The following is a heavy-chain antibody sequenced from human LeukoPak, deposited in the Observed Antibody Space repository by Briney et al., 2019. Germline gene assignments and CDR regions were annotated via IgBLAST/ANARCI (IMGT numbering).Heavy chain of an antibody. J-gene: IGHJ4*02. CDR3: ARWGNYYYDSSWDY. Sequence: SETLSLTCTVSGGSISSSSYYWGWIRQPPGTGLEWIGSIYYSGSTYYNPSLKSRVTISVDTSKNQFSLKLSSVTAADTAVYYCARWGNYYYDSSWDYWGQGTLVTVSS. D-gene: IGHD3-22*01. CDR1: GGSISSSSYY. CDR2: IYYSGST. V-gene: IGHV4-39*01.